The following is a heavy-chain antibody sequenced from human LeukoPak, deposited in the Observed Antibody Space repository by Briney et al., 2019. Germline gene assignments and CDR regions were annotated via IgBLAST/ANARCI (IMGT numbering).Heavy chain of an antibody. J-gene: IGHJ4*02. V-gene: IGHV1-69*04. D-gene: IGHD3-22*01. Sequence: ASVKVSCKASGGTFSSYAISWVRQAPGQGLEWMGRIIPMLGIANYAQKFQGRVTITADKSTSTAYMELSSLRSEDTAVYYCAREWSITMIIVKKYYFDYWGQGTLVTVSS. CDR1: GGTFSSYA. CDR2: IIPMLGIA. CDR3: AREWSITMIIVKKYYFDY.